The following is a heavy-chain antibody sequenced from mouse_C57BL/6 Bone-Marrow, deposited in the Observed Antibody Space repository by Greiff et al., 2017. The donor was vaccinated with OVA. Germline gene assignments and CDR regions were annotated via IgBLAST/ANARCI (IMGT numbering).Heavy chain of an antibody. CDR3: ARSNGLGDY. CDR2: IYPGDGDT. V-gene: IGHV1-82*01. CDR1: GYAFSSSW. J-gene: IGHJ2*01. D-gene: IGHD3-1*01. Sequence: VQLQQSGPELVKPGASVKISCKASGYAFSSSWMNWVMQRPGKGLEWIGRIYPGDGDTNYNGKFKGKATLTADKSSSTAYMQLSSLTSEDSAVYFCARSNGLGDYWGQGTTLTVAS.